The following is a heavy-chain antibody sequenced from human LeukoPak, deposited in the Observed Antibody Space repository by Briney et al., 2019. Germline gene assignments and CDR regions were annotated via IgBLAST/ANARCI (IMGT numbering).Heavy chain of an antibody. Sequence: ASVKVSCKASGYTFTSYGISWVRQAPGQGLEWMGWISAYNGNTNYAQKLQGRVTMTTDTSTSTAYMELRSLRSDDTAVYNCARETGYSSGWYGGIDYWGQGTLVTVSS. CDR1: GYTFTSYG. D-gene: IGHD6-19*01. J-gene: IGHJ4*02. CDR3: ARETGYSSGWYGGIDY. CDR2: ISAYNGNT. V-gene: IGHV1-18*01.